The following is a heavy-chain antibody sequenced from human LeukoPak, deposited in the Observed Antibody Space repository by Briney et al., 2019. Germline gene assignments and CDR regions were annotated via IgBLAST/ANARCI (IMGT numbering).Heavy chain of an antibody. V-gene: IGHV4-39*01. D-gene: IGHD6-13*01. Sequence: SETLSLTCTVSGGSISSSSYYWGWIRQPPGKGLEWIGSIYYSGSTYYNPSLKSRVTISVDTSKNQFSPKLSSVTAADTAVYYCASVPRQYGYSSSWHVDYWGQGTLVTVSS. CDR3: ASVPRQYGYSSSWHVDY. J-gene: IGHJ4*02. CDR1: GGSISSSSYY. CDR2: IYYSGST.